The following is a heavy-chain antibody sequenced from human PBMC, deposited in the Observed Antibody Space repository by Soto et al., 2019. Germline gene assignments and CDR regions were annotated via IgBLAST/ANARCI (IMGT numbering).Heavy chain of an antibody. J-gene: IGHJ4*02. CDR2: IKRKTDGGTT. CDR1: GFTFSNGW. CDR3: TTGFYGYYDLFFY. D-gene: IGHD4-17*01. Sequence: GGSLRLSCAASGFTFSNGWMTWVRQAPGKGLEWVGRIKRKTDGGTTDYAAPVKGRFTISRDDSKNTLYLQMNSLKTEDTAVYYCTTGFYGYYDLFFYWVQGTLVTVSS. V-gene: IGHV3-15*01.